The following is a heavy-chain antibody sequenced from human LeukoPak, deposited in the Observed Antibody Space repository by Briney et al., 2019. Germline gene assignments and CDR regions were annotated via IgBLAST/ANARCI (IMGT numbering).Heavy chain of an antibody. CDR1: GGSVSSGSYY. Sequence: NPSETLSLTCTVSGGSVSSGSYYWSWIRQPPGKGLEWIGYIYYSGSTNYNPSLESRVTISVDTSKNQFSLKLSSVTAADTAVYYCARVPVYYDFWSGSTVFDYWGQGTLVTVSS. D-gene: IGHD3-3*01. J-gene: IGHJ4*02. V-gene: IGHV4-61*01. CDR2: IYYSGST. CDR3: ARVPVYYDFWSGSTVFDY.